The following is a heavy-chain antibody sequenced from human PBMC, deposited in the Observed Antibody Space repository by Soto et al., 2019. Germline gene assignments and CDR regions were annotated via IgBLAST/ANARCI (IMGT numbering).Heavy chain of an antibody. J-gene: IGHJ5*02. V-gene: IGHV4-59*01. CDR1: AGSITTSY. D-gene: IGHD3-22*01. Sequence: SETLSLTCTVSAGSITTSYWSWIRQPLGKALEWIGYISYRGSTNYNPSLKSRLTISIDTSKSQISLKLTSMTTADTAVYYCASSGIVGREVNTWFDPWGQGTLVTVSS. CDR2: ISYRGST. CDR3: ASSGIVGREVNTWFDP.